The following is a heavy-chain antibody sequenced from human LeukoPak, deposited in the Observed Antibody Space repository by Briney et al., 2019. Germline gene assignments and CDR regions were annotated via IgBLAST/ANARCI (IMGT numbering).Heavy chain of an antibody. CDR1: GGSVSDYY. D-gene: IGHD7-27*01. V-gene: IGHV4-59*02. J-gene: IGHJ4*02. CDR2: IYHTGST. Sequence: SATLSLTCTISGGSVSDYYWSWIRQSPVKGLEWIGYIYHTGSTSYSPSLKSRVTISADTSQNQFSLKLSSVTAADTAVYYCASRKLGNDYWGQGTLVTVSS. CDR3: ASRKLGNDY.